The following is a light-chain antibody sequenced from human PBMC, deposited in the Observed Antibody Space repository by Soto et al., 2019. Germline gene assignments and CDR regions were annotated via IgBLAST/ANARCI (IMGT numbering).Light chain of an antibody. V-gene: IGKV3-20*01. CDR1: QSVNSNY. CDR2: GAS. Sequence: EIVLTQSPGTLSLSSGERATLSCRASQSVNSNYLTWYQQKPGLTPRLLIYGASSRATGIPDRFSGSGSGTDFTLTISSLEPEDSAVYYCQQNLGVHTFGQGTKVDI. J-gene: IGKJ1*01. CDR3: QQNLGVHT.